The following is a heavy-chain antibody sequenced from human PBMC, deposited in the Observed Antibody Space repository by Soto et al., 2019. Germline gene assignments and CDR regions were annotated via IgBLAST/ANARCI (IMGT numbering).Heavy chain of an antibody. CDR1: GGSVSGYY. J-gene: IGHJ4*02. Sequence: PSETLSLTCAVDGGSVSGYYWTWIRQPPGKGLEWIGEINHSGNTNYNPSLESRVTISEDTSKNQFSLKLLSVTTADTAVYFCAAGEASSRNLAPYYLDFWGQGTLVTVSS. CDR3: AAGEASSRNLAPYYLDF. D-gene: IGHD6-13*01. V-gene: IGHV4-34*01. CDR2: INHSGNT.